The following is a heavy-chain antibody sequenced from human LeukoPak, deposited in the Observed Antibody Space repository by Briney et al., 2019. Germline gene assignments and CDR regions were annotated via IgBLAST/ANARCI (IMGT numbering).Heavy chain of an antibody. CDR2: IYSSGNS. J-gene: IGHJ4*02. CDR3: ARSPNVVVVMVPVPSYFDI. CDR1: GASISGSDFY. V-gene: IGHV4-39*02. D-gene: IGHD2-21*01. Sequence: PSETLSLTCALSGASISGSDFYWGWIRQSPGKGLEWIGSIYSSGNSFYNPSLKSRVTMSVDTSKNHFSLELASVTASDTAVYYCARSPNVVVVMVPVPSYFDIWGQGTPVTVSS.